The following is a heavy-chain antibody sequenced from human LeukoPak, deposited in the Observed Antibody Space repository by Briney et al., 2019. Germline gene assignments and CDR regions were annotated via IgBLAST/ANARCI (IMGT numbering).Heavy chain of an antibody. J-gene: IGHJ4*02. CDR2: IYYSGST. CDR1: GGSISSYY. D-gene: IGHD3-22*01. Sequence: SETLSLTCTVSGGSISSYYWSWIRQPPGKGLEWIGYIYYSGSTYYNPSLKSRVTISVDTSKNQFSLKLSSVTAADTAVYYCAMIDYYDSSGYYGVDYWGQGTLVTVSS. CDR3: AMIDYYDSSGYYGVDY. V-gene: IGHV4-59*08.